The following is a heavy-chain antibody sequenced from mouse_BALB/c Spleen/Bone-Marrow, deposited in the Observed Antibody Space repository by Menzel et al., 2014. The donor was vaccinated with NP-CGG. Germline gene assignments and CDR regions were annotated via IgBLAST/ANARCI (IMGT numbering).Heavy chain of an antibody. J-gene: IGHJ1*01. V-gene: IGHV1-67*01. D-gene: IGHD4-1*01. CDR1: GYTFTDYA. CDR3: ARKRLTGTSYWYFDV. CDR2: ISTYYGNT. Sequence: VKLQESGPELVRPGVSVKISCKGSGYTFTDYAMHWVKQCHAKSLEWIGVISTYYGNTNYNQKFKGKATMTVDKSSSTAYMELARLTSEDSAIYYCARKRLTGTSYWYFDVWGAGTTVTGSS.